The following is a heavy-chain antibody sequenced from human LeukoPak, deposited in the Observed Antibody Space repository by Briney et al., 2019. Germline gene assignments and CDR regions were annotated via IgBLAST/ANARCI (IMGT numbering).Heavy chain of an antibody. J-gene: IGHJ4*02. Sequence: PSETLSLTCAVYGGSFSGYYWSWIRQPPGKGLEWIGEINHSGSTNYNPSLKSRVTIPVDTSKNQFSLKLSSVTAADTAVYYCARAGDLKYDSSGYYYGYYFDYWGQGTLVTVSS. CDR3: ARAGDLKYDSSGYYYGYYFDY. CDR1: GGSFSGYY. V-gene: IGHV4-34*01. CDR2: INHSGST. D-gene: IGHD3-22*01.